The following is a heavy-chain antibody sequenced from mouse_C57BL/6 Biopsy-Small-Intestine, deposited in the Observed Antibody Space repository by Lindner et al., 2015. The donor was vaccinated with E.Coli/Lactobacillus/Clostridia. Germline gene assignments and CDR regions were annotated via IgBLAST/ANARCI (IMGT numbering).Heavy chain of an antibody. J-gene: IGHJ4*01. Sequence: SVKVSCKASGYTFATSSMHWVRQAPGQGLEWMGVINPSGGTTIYPQKFQGRVTITRDSSTNTVYIELSSLRSDDTAVYFCTRDAGSLRPFDYWGQGTLVTVSS. V-gene: IGHV1-64*01. D-gene: IGHD6-2*01. CDR3: TRDAGSLRPFDY. CDR2: INPSGGTT. CDR1: GYTFATSS.